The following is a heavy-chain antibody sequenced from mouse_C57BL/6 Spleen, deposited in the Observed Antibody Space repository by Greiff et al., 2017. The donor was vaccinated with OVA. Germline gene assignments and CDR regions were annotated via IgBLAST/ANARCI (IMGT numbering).Heavy chain of an antibody. CDR1: GFTFSDFY. Sequence: EVKVVESGGGLVQSGRSLRLSCATSGFTFSDFYMEWVRQAPGKGLEWIAASRNKANDYTTEYSASVKGRFIVSRDTSQSILYLQMNALRAEDTAIYYCARDAYGSSEFAYWGQGTLVTVSA. D-gene: IGHD1-1*01. V-gene: IGHV7-1*01. CDR2: SRNKANDYTT. CDR3: ARDAYGSSEFAY. J-gene: IGHJ3*01.